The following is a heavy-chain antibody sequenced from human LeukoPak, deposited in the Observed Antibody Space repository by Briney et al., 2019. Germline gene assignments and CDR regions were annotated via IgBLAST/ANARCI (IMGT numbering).Heavy chain of an antibody. CDR2: ITAYNGNT. V-gene: IGHV1-18*01. D-gene: IGHD2-15*01. CDR3: AGDCSGGTCSSFWFDP. J-gene: IGHJ5*02. Sequence: EASVKVSCKASGYTFRNYAITWVRQAPGQGLEWMGWITAYNGNTNYAQKFQGRVTMTTDTSTTTAYMELRNLKSDDTAVYYCAGDCSGGTCSSFWFDPWGQGTLVTVSS. CDR1: GYTFRNYA.